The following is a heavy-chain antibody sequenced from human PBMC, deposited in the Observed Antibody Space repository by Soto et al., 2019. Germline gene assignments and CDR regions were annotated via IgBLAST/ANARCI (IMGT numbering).Heavy chain of an antibody. CDR2: ISGSGGST. J-gene: IGHJ4*02. CDR3: AQDGEGYYRPFDY. D-gene: IGHD3-3*01. V-gene: IGHV3-23*01. Sequence: EVQLLESGGGLVQPGGSLRLSCAASGFTFSSYAMSWVRQAPGKGLEWVSAISGSGGSTYYADSVKGRFTISRDNSKNTLYLQMNSLRAEDTAVYYCAQDGEGYYRPFDYWGQGTLVTVSS. CDR1: GFTFSSYA.